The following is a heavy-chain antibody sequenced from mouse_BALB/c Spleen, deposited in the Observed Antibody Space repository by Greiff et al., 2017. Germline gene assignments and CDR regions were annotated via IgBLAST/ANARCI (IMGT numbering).Heavy chain of an antibody. Sequence: QVQLQQSGAELMKPGASVKISCKATGYTFSSYWIKWVKQRPGHGLKWIGEILPGSGSTNYNEKFKGKATFTADTSSNTAYMQLSSLTSEDSAVYYCARRPGSPYFDVWGAGTTVTVSS. CDR1: GYTFSSYW. V-gene: IGHV1-9*01. CDR2: ILPGSGST. CDR3: ARRPGSPYFDV. J-gene: IGHJ1*01.